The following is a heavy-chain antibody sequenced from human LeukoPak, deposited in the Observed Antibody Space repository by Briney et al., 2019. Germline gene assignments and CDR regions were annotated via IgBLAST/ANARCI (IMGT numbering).Heavy chain of an antibody. CDR1: GFTFINYP. Sequence: GGSLRLSCAASGFTFINYPMHWVRQPPGKGLEYVSAISGNGDTTWYGNSARGRFTISRDNSKSTVYLQMDSLTPDDMAIYYCAGGSRPPAGPHDTYDIWGQGTMVTVSS. J-gene: IGHJ3*02. D-gene: IGHD2-2*01. CDR2: ISGNGDTT. V-gene: IGHV3-64*01. CDR3: AGGSRPPAGPHDTYDI.